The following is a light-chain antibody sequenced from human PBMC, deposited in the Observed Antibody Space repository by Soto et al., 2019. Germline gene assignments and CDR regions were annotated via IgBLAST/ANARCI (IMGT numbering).Light chain of an antibody. CDR3: QQYDTSPPP. Sequence: EIVLMQAPGTLSLSPGERATLSCRASQTIASRYLAWYQHQPGQAPRLLIYRTFARAPGIPDRFSGGGSGTDFTLTISRLEREDFAVYYCQQYDTSPPPFGQGTRLESK. CDR1: QTIASRY. J-gene: IGKJ5*01. CDR2: RTF. V-gene: IGKV3-20*01.